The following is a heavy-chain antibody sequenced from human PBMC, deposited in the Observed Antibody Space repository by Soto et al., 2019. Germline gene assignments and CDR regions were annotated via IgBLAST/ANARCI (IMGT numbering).Heavy chain of an antibody. D-gene: IGHD1-26*01. CDR2: VSGYNGDT. CDR1: GYTFSRYG. J-gene: IGHJ6*02. V-gene: IGHV1-18*01. CDR3: AKNGQPPYYHLGMDV. Sequence: ASVKVSCKASGYTFSRYGISWVRQAPGQGLEWMGWVSGYNGDTKYAQKVQGRVTMTVDTSTYTAYMELRSLTSDDTAKYYCAKNGQPPYYHLGMDVWGQGTTVTVSS.